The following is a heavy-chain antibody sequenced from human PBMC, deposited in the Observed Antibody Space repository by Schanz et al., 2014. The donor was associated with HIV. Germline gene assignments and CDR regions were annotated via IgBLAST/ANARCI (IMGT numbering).Heavy chain of an antibody. V-gene: IGHV1-2*02. Sequence: QVQLLQSGPEVKRPGASVTVSCKTSGYTFSHYGVSWVRQAPGQGLEWMGWINPSSGGTNYAQKFQGRVTMTRDTSISAAYMELRRLRSDDTAVYYWATFCQWELRGFCAMDVWGQGTTVTVSS. CDR3: ATFCQWELRGFCAMDV. CDR2: INPSSGGT. J-gene: IGHJ6*01. CDR1: GYTFSHYG. D-gene: IGHD1-26*01.